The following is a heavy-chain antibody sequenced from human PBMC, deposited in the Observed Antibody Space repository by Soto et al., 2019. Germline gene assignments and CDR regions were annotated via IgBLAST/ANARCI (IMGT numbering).Heavy chain of an antibody. CDR3: ARGHYGMED. Sequence: EVHPVESGGGLVQPGGSLRLSCAVSGLTLSRYWMSWVRQAPGKGLEWVANINQDGSDKNYLDSVKGRFTVSRDNAKNSLYLQMNGLRVEDTAVYVCARGHYGMEDWGQGTTVTVSS. CDR1: GLTLSRYW. V-gene: IGHV3-7*05. J-gene: IGHJ6*02. CDR2: INQDGSDK.